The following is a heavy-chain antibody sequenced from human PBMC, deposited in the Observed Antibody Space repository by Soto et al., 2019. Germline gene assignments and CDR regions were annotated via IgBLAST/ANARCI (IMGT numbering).Heavy chain of an antibody. V-gene: IGHV4-30-2*01. CDR1: GGSISSGGYS. Sequence: QLQLQESGSGLVRPSQTLSLTCAVSGGSISSGGYSWNWIRQPPGKGLEWIGYIYHSGSTLYNPSRKSRVTTSVDKSKNHFSLQLTSVTAADTAVYYCARDQLEGNWFDPWGQGTLVTVSS. CDR2: IYHSGST. CDR3: ARDQLEGNWFDP. D-gene: IGHD1-1*01. J-gene: IGHJ5*02.